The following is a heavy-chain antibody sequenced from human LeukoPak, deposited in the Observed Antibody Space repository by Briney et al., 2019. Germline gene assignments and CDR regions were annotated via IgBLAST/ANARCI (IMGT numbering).Heavy chain of an antibody. J-gene: IGHJ4*02. D-gene: IGHD3-22*01. V-gene: IGHV5-51*01. CDR3: ARPYYYDSSGYGDSDY. CDR2: IYPGDSDT. Sequence: GESLKISCKGSGYSFTSYWIGWVRQMPGKGLEWMGIIYPGDSDTRYSPSFQGQVTISADKSVSTAYLQWSSLKASDTAMYYCARPYYYDSSGYGDSDYWGQGTLVTVSS. CDR1: GYSFTSYW.